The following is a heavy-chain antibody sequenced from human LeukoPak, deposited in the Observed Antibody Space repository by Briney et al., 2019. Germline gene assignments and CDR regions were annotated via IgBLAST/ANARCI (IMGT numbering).Heavy chain of an antibody. CDR3: ATGFRRGYYDSTLWAFDI. J-gene: IGHJ3*02. CDR1: GYTLTELS. D-gene: IGHD3-22*01. Sequence: ASVKVSCKVSGYTLTELSMHWVRQAPGKGLEWMGGFDPEDGETIYAQKFQGRVTMTEDTSTDTAYMELSSLRSEDTAVYYCATGFRRGYYDSTLWAFDIWGQGTMVTVSS. CDR2: FDPEDGET. V-gene: IGHV1-24*01.